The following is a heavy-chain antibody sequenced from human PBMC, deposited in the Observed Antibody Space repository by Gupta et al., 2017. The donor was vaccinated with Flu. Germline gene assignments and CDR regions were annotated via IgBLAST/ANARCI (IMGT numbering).Heavy chain of an antibody. CDR1: GGSFSGYY. J-gene: IGHJ5*02. V-gene: IGHV4-34*01. Sequence: WAVYGGSFSGYYWSWIRQSPGKGLEWIGEINHSGDTNYNPSLKSRVTISVDTSRSQFSLNLTSVTAADTAVYYCARLRPLLRFLAAWGQGTQVTVSS. CDR2: INHSGDT. D-gene: IGHD3-3*01. CDR3: ARLRPLLRFLAA.